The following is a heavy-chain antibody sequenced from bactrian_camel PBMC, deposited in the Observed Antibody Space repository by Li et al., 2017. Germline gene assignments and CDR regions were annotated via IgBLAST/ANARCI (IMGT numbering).Heavy chain of an antibody. CDR3: AASTPHDCVSPDWSQNWRVFNY. V-gene: IGHV3S1*01. Sequence: HVQLVESGGGSVQAGGSLRLSCAASGYTYNRNCMAWFRQAPGKEREGVARIYTGSGNTYYADSVKGRFTISQDSGQNTVYLQMNSLKPEDTAMYYCAASTPHDCVSPDWSQNWRVFNYWGQGTQVTVS. J-gene: IGHJ4*01. D-gene: IGHD7*01. CDR1: GYTYNRNC. CDR2: IYTGSGNT.